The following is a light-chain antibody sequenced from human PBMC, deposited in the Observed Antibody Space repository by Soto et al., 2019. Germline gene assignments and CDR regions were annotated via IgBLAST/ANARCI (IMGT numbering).Light chain of an antibody. Sequence: GDRVTITCRASQSISSWLAWYQQKPGKAPKLLIYDASSLESGVPSRFSGSGSGTEFTLTISSLQPDDFATYYCQQYNSYWLTVGGGTKVEIK. CDR3: QQYNSYWLT. V-gene: IGKV1-5*01. J-gene: IGKJ4*01. CDR1: QSISSW. CDR2: DAS.